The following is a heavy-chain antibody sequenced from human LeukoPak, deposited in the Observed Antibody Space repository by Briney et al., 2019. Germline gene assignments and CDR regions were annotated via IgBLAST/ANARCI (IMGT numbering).Heavy chain of an antibody. CDR1: GGSISSSSYY. CDR3: ASDRGGPYYYDSSGYQY. D-gene: IGHD3-22*01. V-gene: IGHV4-39*07. J-gene: IGHJ4*02. CDR2: IYYNGAT. Sequence: SETLSLTCTVSGGSISSSSYYWGWIRQPPGKGLEWIGTIYYNGATQYNPSLKNRVTISIDTSKNQFSLKLSSVTAADTAVYFCASDRGGPYYYDSSGYQYWGQGTLVTASS.